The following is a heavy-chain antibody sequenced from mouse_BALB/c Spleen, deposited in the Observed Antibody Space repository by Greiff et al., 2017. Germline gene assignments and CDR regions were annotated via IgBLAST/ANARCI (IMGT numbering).Heavy chain of an antibody. Sequence: QVQLQQSGAELARPGASVKMSCKASGYTFTSYTLHWVKQRPGQGLEWIGYINPSSGYTNYNQKFKDKATLTADKSSSTAYMQLSSLTSEDSAVYYCARDGNYFYYAMDYWGQGTSVTVSS. J-gene: IGHJ4*01. CDR1: GYTFTSYT. D-gene: IGHD2-1*01. CDR3: ARDGNYFYYAMDY. V-gene: IGHV1-4*01. CDR2: INPSSGYT.